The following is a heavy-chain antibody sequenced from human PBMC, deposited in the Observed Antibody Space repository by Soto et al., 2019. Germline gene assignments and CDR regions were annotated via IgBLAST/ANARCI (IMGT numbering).Heavy chain of an antibody. J-gene: IGHJ5*02. CDR3: AWLTFMITAASHGGSHWFGL. CDR2: IFYTGRT. D-gene: IGHD3-16*01. V-gene: IGHV4-39*01. Sequence: SETLSLTGTVSGGSISHRSFYWGWVRQPPWKGPKWIGDIFYTGRTYYGPSLKSRVTISVDTSKEQWSLTLTSVTAAGAAAYCCAWLTFMITAASHGGSHWFGLWAPETLITVPQ. CDR1: GGSISHRSFY.